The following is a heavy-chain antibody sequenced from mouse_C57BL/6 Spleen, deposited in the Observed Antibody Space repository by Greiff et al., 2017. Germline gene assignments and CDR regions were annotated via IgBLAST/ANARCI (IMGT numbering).Heavy chain of an antibody. CDR1: GYSITSGYD. J-gene: IGHJ4*01. CDR3: ARGDTPYAMDY. V-gene: IGHV3-1*01. Sequence: EVKLMESGPGMVKPSQSLSLTCTVTGYSITSGYDWHWIRHFPGNKLEWMGYISYSGSTNYNPSLKSRISITHDPSKNHFFLKLNSVTTEDTATYYCARGDTPYAMDYWGQGTSVTVSS. CDR2: ISYSGST. D-gene: IGHD5-1-1*01.